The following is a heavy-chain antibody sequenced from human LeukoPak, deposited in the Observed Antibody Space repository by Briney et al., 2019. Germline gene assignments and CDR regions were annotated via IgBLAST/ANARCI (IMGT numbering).Heavy chain of an antibody. CDR3: ESVRTAWYIEL. CDR2: IKQDGREK. D-gene: IGHD2-8*02. V-gene: IGHV3-7*01. J-gene: IGHJ2*01. Sequence: PGGSLRLSCAASGFIVSTYWVTWVRQAPGMGLEWVANIKQDGREKFYVDSVKGPFTISRDNAKNSLYLQMNSLRAEDTAVYYCESVRTAWYIELWGRGTLVTVST. CDR1: GFIVSTYW.